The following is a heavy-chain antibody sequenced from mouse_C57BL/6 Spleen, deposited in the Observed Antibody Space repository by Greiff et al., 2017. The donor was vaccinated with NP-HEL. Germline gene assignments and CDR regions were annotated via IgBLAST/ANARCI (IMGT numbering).Heavy chain of an antibody. Sequence: EVQLQQSGPELVKPGASVKISCKASGYTFTDYYMNWVKQSHGKSLEWIGDINPNNGGTSYNQKLKGKATLTVDKSSSTAYMELRSLSSEASAVYYCAKRKGYYWYFDVWGTGTTVTVSS. CDR2: INPNNGGT. J-gene: IGHJ1*03. D-gene: IGHD2-2*01. CDR1: GYTFTDYY. CDR3: AKRKGYYWYFDV. V-gene: IGHV1-26*01.